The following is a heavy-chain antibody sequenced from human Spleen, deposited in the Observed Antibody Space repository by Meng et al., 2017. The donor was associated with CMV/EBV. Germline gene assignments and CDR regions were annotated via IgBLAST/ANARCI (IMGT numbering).Heavy chain of an antibody. CDR2: IYWDDDK. J-gene: IGHJ4*02. V-gene: IGHV2-5*02. Sequence: FSGFPLSTGGVGVGWIRQPPGQPLEWLALIYWDDDKRYSPSLKSRLTITKDTSKNQVVLTMTNMDPVDTATYYCAHSPSTSGFDYWGQGTLVTVSS. D-gene: IGHD5/OR15-5a*01. CDR3: AHSPSTSGFDY. CDR1: GFPLSTGGVG.